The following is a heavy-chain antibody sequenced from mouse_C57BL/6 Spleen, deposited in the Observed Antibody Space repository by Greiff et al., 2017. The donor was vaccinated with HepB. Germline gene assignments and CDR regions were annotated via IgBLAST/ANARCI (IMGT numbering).Heavy chain of an antibody. D-gene: IGHD2-1*01. CDR3: ARNGNYGGGAMDY. Sequence: VQLQESGAELVRPGTSVKVSCKASGYAFTNYLIEWVKQRPGQGLEWIGVINPGSGGTNYNEKFKGKATLTADKSSSTAYMQLSSLTSEDSAVYFCARNGNYGGGAMDYWGQGTSVTVSS. CDR1: GYAFTNYL. J-gene: IGHJ4*01. CDR2: INPGSGGT. V-gene: IGHV1-54*01.